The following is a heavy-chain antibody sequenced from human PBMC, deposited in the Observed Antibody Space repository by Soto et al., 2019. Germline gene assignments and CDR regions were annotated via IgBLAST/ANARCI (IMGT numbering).Heavy chain of an antibody. Sequence: ASVKVSCKASGYTFTNYAMHWVRQAPGQRLEWMGWINAGNGNTKYSQKFQGRVTITRDTSASTAFMELSSLRSEDTAVYYCAIITVAGHFDYWGQGTLVTVSS. CDR2: INAGNGNT. CDR1: GYTFTNYA. J-gene: IGHJ4*02. D-gene: IGHD6-19*01. CDR3: AIITVAGHFDY. V-gene: IGHV1-3*01.